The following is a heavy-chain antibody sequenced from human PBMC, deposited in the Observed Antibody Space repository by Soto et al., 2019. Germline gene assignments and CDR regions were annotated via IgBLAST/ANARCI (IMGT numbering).Heavy chain of an antibody. V-gene: IGHV1-69*06. Sequence: SVKVSRMASGGTFSSYAISWVRQAPGQGLEWMGGIIPIFGTANYAQKFQGRVTITADKSTSTAYMELSSLRSEDTAVYYWAKVPNYGYPYYFDYWGQGTLVAVSS. D-gene: IGHD3-10*01. CDR1: GGTFSSYA. CDR2: IIPIFGTA. CDR3: AKVPNYGYPYYFDY. J-gene: IGHJ4*02.